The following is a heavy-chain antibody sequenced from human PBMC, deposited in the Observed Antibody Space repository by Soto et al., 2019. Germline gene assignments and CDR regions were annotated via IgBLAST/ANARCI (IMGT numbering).Heavy chain of an antibody. V-gene: IGHV4-38-2*01. Sequence: ETLSLTCAVSGYSIGSGYYWAWIRQSPGKGLEWIGSIYHAGSVYYNPSLNGRVALSMDTSKNHFSLKLTSVTAADTAVYYCARTFDYYGMDVWGQGTTVTVSS. CDR1: GYSIGSGYY. CDR2: IYHAGSV. J-gene: IGHJ6*02. CDR3: ARTFDYYGMDV.